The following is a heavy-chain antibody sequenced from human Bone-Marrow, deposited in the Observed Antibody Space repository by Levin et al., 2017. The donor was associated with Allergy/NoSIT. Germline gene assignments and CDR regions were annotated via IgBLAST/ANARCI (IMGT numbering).Heavy chain of an antibody. J-gene: IGHJ6*02. D-gene: IGHD2-15*01. CDR2: MNPHSGDT. Sequence: ASVKVSCKASGYTFSRYDINWVRQATGQGLEWMGWMNPHSGDTGYAQKFQGRVTMTRNTSNSTAYMDLSSLTSEDTAVYFCARRLVGVDDYGMDVWGQGTTVTVS. CDR1: GYTFSRYD. V-gene: IGHV1-8*01. CDR3: ARRLVGVDDYGMDV.